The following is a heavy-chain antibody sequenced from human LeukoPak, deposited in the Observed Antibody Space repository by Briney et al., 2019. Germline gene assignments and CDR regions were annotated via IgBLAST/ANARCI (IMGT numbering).Heavy chain of an antibody. CDR2: ISGSGGST. D-gene: IGHD6-13*01. J-gene: IGHJ4*02. Sequence: GGSLRLSCAASGFTFSNYAMSWVRQAPGKGLEWVSAISGSGGSTYYADSVKGRLTISRDNSKNTLYLQMNSLRAEDTALYYCAKDVGSWSRGAFDYRGQGTLVTVSS. CDR1: GFTFSNYA. CDR3: AKDVGSWSRGAFDY. V-gene: IGHV3-23*01.